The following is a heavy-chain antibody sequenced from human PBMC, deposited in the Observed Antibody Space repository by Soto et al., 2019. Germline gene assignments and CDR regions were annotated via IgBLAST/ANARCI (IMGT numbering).Heavy chain of an antibody. D-gene: IGHD6-6*01. CDR3: AKDRDAGYSSSGEYFQH. CDR1: GFTFSSYA. J-gene: IGHJ1*01. CDR2: ISGSGGST. Sequence: GGSLRLSCAASGFTFSSYAMSWVRQAPGKGLEWVSAISGSGGSTYYADSVKGRFTISRDNSKNTLYLQMNSLRAEDTAVYYCAKDRDAGYSSSGEYFQHWGQGTLVTVSS. V-gene: IGHV3-23*01.